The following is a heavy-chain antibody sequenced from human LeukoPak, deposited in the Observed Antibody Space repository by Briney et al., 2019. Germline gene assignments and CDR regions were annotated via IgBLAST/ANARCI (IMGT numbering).Heavy chain of an antibody. Sequence: EFLKISCKGSGYSFTSYWIGWVRQMPGKGLEWMGIIYPGDSDTRYSPSFQGQVTISADKSISTAYLQWSSLKASDTAMYYCPSSVDTATIDYWGQGTLVTVSS. CDR1: GYSFTSYW. V-gene: IGHV5-51*01. J-gene: IGHJ4*02. CDR3: PSSVDTATIDY. CDR2: IYPGDSDT. D-gene: IGHD5-18*01.